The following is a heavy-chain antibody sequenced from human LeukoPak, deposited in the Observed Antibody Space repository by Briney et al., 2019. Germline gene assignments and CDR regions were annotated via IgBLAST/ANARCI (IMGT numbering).Heavy chain of an antibody. CDR1: GFTFSSYG. J-gene: IGHJ5*02. D-gene: IGHD3-10*01. Sequence: GGSLRLSCAASGFTFSSYGMHWVRQAPGKGLEWVAFIRNDGSKKYYADSVKGRFTISRDNSKNTLYLQMNSLRAEDTAVYYCARDAGRLWFGELLSWFDPWGQGTLVTVSS. V-gene: IGHV3-30*02. CDR2: IRNDGSKK. CDR3: ARDAGRLWFGELLSWFDP.